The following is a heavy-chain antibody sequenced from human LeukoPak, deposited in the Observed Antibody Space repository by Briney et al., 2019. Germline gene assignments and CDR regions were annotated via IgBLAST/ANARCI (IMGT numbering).Heavy chain of an antibody. J-gene: IGHJ4*02. V-gene: IGHV3-23*01. Sequence: PGASLRLSCAASGFTFSNYAMSWVRQAPGMGLEWVSAILGSGGSTYYADSVKGRFTVSRDNSKSTLYLQMNSLRAEDTALYYCAKWGDYDVLTGYYVPDYWGQGTLVTVSS. D-gene: IGHD3-9*01. CDR1: GFTFSNYA. CDR2: ILGSGGST. CDR3: AKWGDYDVLTGYYVPDY.